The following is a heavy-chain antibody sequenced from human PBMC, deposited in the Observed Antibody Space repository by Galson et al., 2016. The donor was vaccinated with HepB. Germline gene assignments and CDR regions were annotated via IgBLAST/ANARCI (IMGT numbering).Heavy chain of an antibody. D-gene: IGHD3-10*01. CDR3: VHSRPRGFGEVLPSWGDP. Sequence: PALVKPTQTLTLTCTFSAFSLNIPGVGVGWIRQPPGKALEWLAIIFSDDTKRYNPSLENRLTISKGPAYNQVVLKMTNMDPVDTATYHCVHSRPRGFGEVLPSWGDPWGQGTRVIVSS. V-gene: IGHV2-5*02. CDR1: AFSLNIPGVG. CDR2: IFSDDTK. J-gene: IGHJ5*02.